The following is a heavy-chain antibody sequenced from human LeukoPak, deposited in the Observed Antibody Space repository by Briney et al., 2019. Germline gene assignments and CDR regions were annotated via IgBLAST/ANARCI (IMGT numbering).Heavy chain of an antibody. V-gene: IGHV4-34*01. Sequence: PSETLSLTCAVYGGSFSGYYWSWIRQPPGKGLEWIGEINHSGSTNYNPSLKSRVTISVDTSKNQFSLKLSSVTAADTAVYYCARGSVVGALEDYWGRGTLVTVSS. D-gene: IGHD1-26*01. CDR2: INHSGST. CDR3: ARGSVVGALEDY. J-gene: IGHJ4*02. CDR1: GGSFSGYY.